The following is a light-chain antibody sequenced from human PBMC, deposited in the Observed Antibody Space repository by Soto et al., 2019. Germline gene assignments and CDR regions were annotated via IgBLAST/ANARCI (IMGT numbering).Light chain of an antibody. CDR1: SSDIGTYNY. Sequence: QSALTQPASVSGSPGQSITISCIGTSSDIGTYNYVSWYQQHPGKAPNLVIFDVSNRPSGVSDRFSGSKSGNTASLTISGLQVEDEGDYYCSSIASSNTLVFGGGTKVTVL. V-gene: IGLV2-14*01. CDR2: DVS. CDR3: SSIASSNTLV. J-gene: IGLJ2*01.